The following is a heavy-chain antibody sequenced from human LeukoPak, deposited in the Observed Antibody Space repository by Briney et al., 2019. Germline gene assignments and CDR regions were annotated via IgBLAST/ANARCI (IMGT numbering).Heavy chain of an antibody. D-gene: IGHD2-15*01. J-gene: IGHJ4*02. CDR2: IYPGGSDT. CDR3: ARQRRSCSGGSCYSDY. CDR1: GYSFTSYW. Sequence: GESLKISCKGSGYSFTSYWIGWVRQMPGKGLEWMGIIYPGGSDTRYSPSFQGQVTISADKSISTAYLQWSSLKASDTAMYYCARQRRSCSGGSCYSDYWGQGTLVTVSS. V-gene: IGHV5-51*01.